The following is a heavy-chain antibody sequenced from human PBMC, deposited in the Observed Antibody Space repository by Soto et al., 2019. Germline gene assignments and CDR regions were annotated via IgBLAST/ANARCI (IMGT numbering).Heavy chain of an antibody. Sequence: NPSETLSLTCTVSGGSISSYYWSWIRQPPGKGLEWIGYIYYSGSTNYNPSLKSRVTISVDTSKNQFSLKLSSVTAAGTAVYYCAGGVGATYDYWGQGTLVTVSS. D-gene: IGHD1-26*01. J-gene: IGHJ4*02. CDR2: IYYSGST. CDR1: GGSISSYY. CDR3: AGGVGATYDY. V-gene: IGHV4-59*01.